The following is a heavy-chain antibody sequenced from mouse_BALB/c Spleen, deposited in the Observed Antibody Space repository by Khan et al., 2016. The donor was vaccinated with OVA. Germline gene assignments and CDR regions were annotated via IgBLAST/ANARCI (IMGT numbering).Heavy chain of an antibody. Sequence: QVQLQQSGAELVRPGASVKLSCKASGYTFTSYWMNWVRQRPRQGLEWIGKINPSDSESHYNQMFKDKATLTVDKSSGTAYMQLSSLTSEDSAVDYCARREKYGYDPSWFAYWGQGTLVTVSA. CDR3: ARREKYGYDPSWFAY. V-gene: IGHV1-52*01. CDR2: INPSDSES. D-gene: IGHD2-2*01. J-gene: IGHJ3*01. CDR1: GYTFTSYW.